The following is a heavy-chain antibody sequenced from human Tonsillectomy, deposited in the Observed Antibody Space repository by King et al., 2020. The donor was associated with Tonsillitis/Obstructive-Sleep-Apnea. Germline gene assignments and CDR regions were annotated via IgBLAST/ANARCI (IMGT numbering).Heavy chain of an antibody. CDR3: AKDGGSTSCYFFDSECWLDP. V-gene: IGHV3-9*01. CDR1: GFTFEDYA. D-gene: IGHD2-2*01. CDR2: ISWNSGSI. Sequence: QLVQSGGGLVQPGRSLRLACAASGFTFEDYAMHWVRQAPGKGLEWVSGISWNSGSIAYADSVKGRFTISRDNARNSLYLQMDSVRAEDTALYYCAKDGGSTSCYFFDSECWLDPWGQGTLVTVSS. J-gene: IGHJ5*02.